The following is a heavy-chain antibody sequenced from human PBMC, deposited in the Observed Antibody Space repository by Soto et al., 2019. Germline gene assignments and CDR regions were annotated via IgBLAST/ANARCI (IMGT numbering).Heavy chain of an antibody. V-gene: IGHV1-18*01. CDR2: ISAYNGNT. CDR1: VYTFPSYG. CDR3: AVAPSNYYYYMDG. J-gene: IGHJ6*03. D-gene: IGHD2-2*01. Sequence: ASVAVSCKASVYTFPSYGISWVRQSPGQGLEWMGWISAYNGNTNYAQKLQGRVTMTTDTSTSTAYIELRSLRSDDTAVYYCAVAPSNYYYYMDGWGKGTTVTVSS.